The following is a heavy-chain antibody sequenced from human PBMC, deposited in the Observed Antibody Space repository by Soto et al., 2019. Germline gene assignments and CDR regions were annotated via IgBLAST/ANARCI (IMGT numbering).Heavy chain of an antibody. CDR3: AGSPPTQYDYGDPAYFDY. CDR2: IYYSGST. Sequence: SETLSLTCTVSGGSISSGDYYWSWIRQPPGKGLEWIGYIYYSGSTYYNPSLKSRVTISVGTSKNQFSLKLSSVTAADTAVYYCAGSPPTQYDYGDPAYFDYWGQGTLVTVSS. CDR1: GGSISSGDYY. V-gene: IGHV4-30-4*01. D-gene: IGHD4-17*01. J-gene: IGHJ4*02.